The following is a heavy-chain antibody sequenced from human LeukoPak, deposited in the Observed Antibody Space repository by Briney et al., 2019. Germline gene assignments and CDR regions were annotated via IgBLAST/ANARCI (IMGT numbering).Heavy chain of an antibody. Sequence: GGSLRLSCAASGFTFSSYSMNWVRQAPGKGLEWVSYISSSSSTIYYADSVKGRFTISRDNAKNSLYLQMNSLRAEDTAVYYCARFYDGPRAGGFDPWGQGTLVTVSS. CDR2: ISSSSSTI. CDR3: ARFYDGPRAGGFDP. D-gene: IGHD3-10*01. V-gene: IGHV3-48*04. J-gene: IGHJ5*02. CDR1: GFTFSSYS.